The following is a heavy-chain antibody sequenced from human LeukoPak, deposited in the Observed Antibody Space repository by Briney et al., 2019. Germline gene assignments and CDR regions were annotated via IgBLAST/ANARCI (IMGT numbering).Heavy chain of an antibody. J-gene: IGHJ6*03. V-gene: IGHV1-69*06. D-gene: IGHD6-6*01. CDR2: IIPIFGTA. Sequence: ASVKVSCKASGYTFTSYYMHWVRQAPGQGLEWMGGIIPIFGTANYAQKFQGRVTITADKSTSTAYMELSSLRSDDTAVYYCARGIEYSSLGYYYYYMDVWGKGTTVTVSS. CDR1: GYTFTSYY. CDR3: ARGIEYSSLGYYYYYMDV.